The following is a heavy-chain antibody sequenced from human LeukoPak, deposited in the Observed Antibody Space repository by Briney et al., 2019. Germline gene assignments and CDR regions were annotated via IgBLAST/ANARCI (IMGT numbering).Heavy chain of an antibody. Sequence: PGGSLRLSCAASGFIVSSYYMNWVRQAPGKGLEWVSGTSGSGGSTYYADSVKGRFTISRDNSKNTLYLQMNSLRAEDTAVYYCAKDRCSGGSCSNLESDYWGQGTLVTVSS. D-gene: IGHD2-15*01. V-gene: IGHV3-23*01. CDR1: GFIVSSYY. CDR3: AKDRCSGGSCSNLESDY. J-gene: IGHJ4*02. CDR2: TSGSGGST.